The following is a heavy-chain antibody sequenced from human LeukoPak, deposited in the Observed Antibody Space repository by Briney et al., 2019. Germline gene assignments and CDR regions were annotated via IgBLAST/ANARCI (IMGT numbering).Heavy chain of an antibody. V-gene: IGHV3-11*01. CDR3: ARRRDYFDY. CDR1: GFTFNDYY. Sequence: GGSLRLSCGASGFTFNDYYMSWIRQAPGKGLEWVSYISSGSSTIYYADSVKGRFTISRDNAKNSLYLQMNSLRAEDTAVYYCARRRDYFDYWGQGTLVTVSP. CDR2: ISSGSSTI. J-gene: IGHJ4*02.